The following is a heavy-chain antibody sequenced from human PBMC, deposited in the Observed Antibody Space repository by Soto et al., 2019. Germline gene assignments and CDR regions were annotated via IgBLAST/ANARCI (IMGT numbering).Heavy chain of an antibody. D-gene: IGHD5-12*01. CDR2: IRSKGYGGTT. V-gene: IGHV3-49*03. J-gene: IGHJ4*02. CDR1: GFNFGDYA. Sequence: PGGSLRLSCTASGFNFGDYALSWFRQAPGKGLEWVAFIRSKGYGGTTEYAASVKGRFTVSRDDSKSMAYLQVDSLKSEDTAVYYCARAIGYLCDSWGQGTLVTVSS. CDR3: ARAIGYLCDS.